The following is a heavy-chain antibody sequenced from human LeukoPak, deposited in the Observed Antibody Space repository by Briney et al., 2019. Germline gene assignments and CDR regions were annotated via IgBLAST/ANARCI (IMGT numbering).Heavy chain of an antibody. CDR2: ISPTSGGT. CDR1: GYTYTDYF. J-gene: IGHJ4*02. CDR3: ARDHEHSYDY. V-gene: IGHV1-2*02. Sequence: SSVNVSCKASGYTYTDYFMHSLRQAPAQGREWMGWISPTSGGTNYAQKFQGRVTMTRDTSISTAYMELSRLRSDDTAVYYCARDHEHSYDYWGQGTLVTVSS.